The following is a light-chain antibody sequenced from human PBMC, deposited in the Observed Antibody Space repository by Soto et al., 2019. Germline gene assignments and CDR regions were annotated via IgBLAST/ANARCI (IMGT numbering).Light chain of an antibody. Sequence: SYELTQPPSVSVSPGETAIVTCSGDNLGDKYACWYQQKPGQSPVLVIYQDDKRPSGIPERFSGSNSGNTATLTISGTQAMDEADYYCQAWDTSTGVFGAGTKLTVL. CDR2: QDD. J-gene: IGLJ1*01. V-gene: IGLV3-1*01. CDR1: NLGDKY. CDR3: QAWDTSTGV.